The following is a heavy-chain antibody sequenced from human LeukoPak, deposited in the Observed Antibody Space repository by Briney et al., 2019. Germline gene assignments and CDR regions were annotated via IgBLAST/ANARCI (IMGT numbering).Heavy chain of an antibody. CDR2: ISPSGSTI. J-gene: IGHJ4*02. Sequence: GGSLRLSCAASGFTVSNHYMSWVRQAPGKGLEWVSYISPSGSTIHYADSVSGRFTISRDNAKNSLYLQMNSLRAEDTAVYYCVRPIGYSGSGSYYGYWGQGTLVTVSS. D-gene: IGHD3-10*01. V-gene: IGHV3-11*04. CDR1: GFTVSNHY. CDR3: VRPIGYSGSGSYYGY.